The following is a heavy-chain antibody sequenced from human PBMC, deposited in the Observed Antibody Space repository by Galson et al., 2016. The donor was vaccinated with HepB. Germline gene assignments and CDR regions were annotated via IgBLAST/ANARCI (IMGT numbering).Heavy chain of an antibody. CDR3: ARWSCSGGTCYTSDY. J-gene: IGHJ4*02. D-gene: IGHD2-15*01. CDR2: IYHTGSV. Sequence: TLSLTCAVSGGSISNNNWWSWVRQAPGKGLAWIGDIYHTGSVNCNPSLKSRVIISLDKSKNQFALQLSSVTAADTAVYYCARWSCSGGTCYTSDYWGQGTLVTVAS. V-gene: IGHV4-4*02. CDR1: GGSISNNNW.